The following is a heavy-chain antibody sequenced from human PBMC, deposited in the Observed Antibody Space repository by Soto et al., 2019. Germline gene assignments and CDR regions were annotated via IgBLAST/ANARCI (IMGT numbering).Heavy chain of an antibody. CDR2: ISSSSSYI. V-gene: IGHV3-21*01. J-gene: IGHJ6*02. D-gene: IGHD6-6*01. Sequence: PGGSLRLSCAASGFTFSSYTMNWVRQAPGKGLEWVSFISSSSSYIYYADSVKGRFTISRDNAKNSLYLQMNSLRAEDTAVYYCARDYQSSSRPGMDVWGQGTTVTVSS. CDR3: ARDYQSSSRPGMDV. CDR1: GFTFSSYT.